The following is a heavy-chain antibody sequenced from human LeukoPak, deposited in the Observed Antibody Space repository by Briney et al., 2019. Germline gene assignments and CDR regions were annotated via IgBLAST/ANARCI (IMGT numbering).Heavy chain of an antibody. CDR1: GFTFSSYG. CDR3: ARGSGAFDI. CDR2: ISYDGGNK. J-gene: IGHJ3*02. Sequence: GGSLRLSCAASGFTFSSYGMHWVRQAPGKGLEWVAVISYDGGNKYYADSVKGRFTISRDNSKNTLYLQMNSLRAEDTAVYYCARGSGAFDIWGQGTMVTVSS. V-gene: IGHV3-30*03.